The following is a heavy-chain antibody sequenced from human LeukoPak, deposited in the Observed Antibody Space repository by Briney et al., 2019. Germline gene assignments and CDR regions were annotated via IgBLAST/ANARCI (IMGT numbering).Heavy chain of an antibody. CDR1: GYSISSGYY. V-gene: IGHV4-38-2*01. J-gene: IGHJ5*02. CDR3: ARVWSGYCSSTSCYVAYNWFDP. Sequence: PSETLSLTCAVSGYSISSGYYWGWIRQPPGKGLEWIGSIYHSGSTYYNPSLKSRVTISVDTSKNQFPLKLSSVTAADTAVYYCARVWSGYCSSTSCYVAYNWFDPWGQGTLVTVSS. D-gene: IGHD2-2*01. CDR2: IYHSGST.